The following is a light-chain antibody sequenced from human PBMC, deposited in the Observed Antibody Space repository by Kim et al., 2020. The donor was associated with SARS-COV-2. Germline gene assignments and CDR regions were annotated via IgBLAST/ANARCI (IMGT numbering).Light chain of an antibody. J-gene: IGKJ1*01. V-gene: IGKV3-11*01. CDR2: DAS. CDR3: QHNKT. Sequence: ATVSLSPGERTPLSCRASQSFSSPLTWYHQKPGQAPRLLIYDASNRATGIPARISGSGSGTDFTLTISSLEPEDFAVYYCQHNKTFGQGTKVDIK. CDR1: QSFSSP.